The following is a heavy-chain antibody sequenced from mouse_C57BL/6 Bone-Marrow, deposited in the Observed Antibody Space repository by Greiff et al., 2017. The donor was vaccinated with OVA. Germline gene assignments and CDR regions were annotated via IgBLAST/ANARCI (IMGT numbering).Heavy chain of an antibody. CDR2: IYPGNSDT. CDR1: GYTFTSYW. V-gene: IGHV1-5*01. D-gene: IGHD1-1*01. J-gene: IGHJ2*01. Sequence: EVQLQQCGTVLARPGASVKMSCKTSGYTFTSYWMHWVKQRPGQGLEWIGAIYPGNSDTSYNQKFKGKAKLTAVTSASTAYMELSSLTNEDSAVYYCRYYYGSSSDYWGQGTTLTVSS. CDR3: RYYYGSSSDY.